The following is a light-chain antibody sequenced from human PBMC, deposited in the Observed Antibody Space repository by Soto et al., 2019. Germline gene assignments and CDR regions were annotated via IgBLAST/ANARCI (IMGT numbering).Light chain of an antibody. CDR1: GSVSSD. J-gene: IGKJ4*01. V-gene: IGKV3-11*01. CDR3: QQRSNLPLT. CDR2: DAS. Sequence: EIALTQSPATLSYSPGVRSTLSCRAIGSVSSDLAWYQQKPGQAHRLLIYDASNRATGIPARFSGSGSGTDFTLTISSLEPEDFAVYYCQQRSNLPLTFGGGTKV.